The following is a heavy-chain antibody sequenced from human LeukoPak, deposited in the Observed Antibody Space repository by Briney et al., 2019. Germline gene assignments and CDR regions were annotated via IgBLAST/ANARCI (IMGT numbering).Heavy chain of an antibody. J-gene: IGHJ3*02. CDR2: IIPIFGTA. D-gene: IGHD2-21*02. V-gene: IGHV1-69*13. CDR3: ATATYCGGDCYSVVVAFDI. CDR1: GGTFSIYA. Sequence: SVKVSCKASGGTFSIYAISWVRQATGQGLEWMGGIIPIFGTANYAQKFQGRVTITADESTSTAYMELSSLRSEDTAVYYCATATYCGGDCYSVVVAFDIWGQGTMVTVSS.